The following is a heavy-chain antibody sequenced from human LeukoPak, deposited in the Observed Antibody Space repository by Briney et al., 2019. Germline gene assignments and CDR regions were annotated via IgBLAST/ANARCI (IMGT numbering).Heavy chain of an antibody. J-gene: IGHJ4*02. V-gene: IGHV3-23*01. CDR3: AKDADISVELVVITSFDS. CDR2: ISGSGNRA. CDR1: GFTFSSYG. D-gene: IGHD3-22*01. Sequence: GGSLRLSCAASGFTFSSYGMHWVRQTPGKGLEWVSAISGSGNRAYHADSVKGRFTISRDNSKNMLYLQMNNLRAEDTALYYCAKDADISVELVVITSFDSWGQGTLVTVSS.